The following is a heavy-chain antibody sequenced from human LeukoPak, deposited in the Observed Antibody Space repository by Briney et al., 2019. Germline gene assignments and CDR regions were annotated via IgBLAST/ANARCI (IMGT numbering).Heavy chain of an antibody. V-gene: IGHV4-39*01. CDR3: ARGSRRLADFHY. J-gene: IGHJ4*02. CDR1: GDSISSSDYY. D-gene: IGHD1-26*01. CDR2: ISYSGST. Sequence: SETLSLTCTVSGDSISSSDYYWGWIRQPPGKGLGWIGTISYSGSTYYNPSLQSRVTVSVDTSKNQFSLELSSVTAADTAVYYCARGSRRLADFHYWGQGTLVTVSS.